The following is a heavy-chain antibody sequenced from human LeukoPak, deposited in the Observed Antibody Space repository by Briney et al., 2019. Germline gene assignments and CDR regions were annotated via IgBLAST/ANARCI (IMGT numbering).Heavy chain of an antibody. J-gene: IGHJ3*01. Sequence: GGSLRLSCAASEFTFSDYSMNWVRQAPGKGLEWVSSISSSSSYIYYADSVKGRFTISRDNAKNSLSLQMSSLRDEDTAVYYCARDLGSAWSRGAFDVWGQGTMVTVSS. CDR3: ARDLGSAWSRGAFDV. CDR1: EFTFSDYS. V-gene: IGHV3-21*01. CDR2: ISSSSSYI. D-gene: IGHD6-19*01.